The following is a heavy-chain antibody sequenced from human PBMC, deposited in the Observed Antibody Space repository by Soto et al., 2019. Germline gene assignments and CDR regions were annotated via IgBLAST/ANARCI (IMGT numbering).Heavy chain of an antibody. D-gene: IGHD1-26*01. Sequence: QVQLVQSGAEVKKPGSSVKVSCKTSGYTFINYGFSWVRQAPGQGLEWMGWISAYNGDTEYAQKFQGRVTLTSDTSTSTVYMEMRSLKFDDTAMYYCAREAGSGSYYPENYWGQGTLVTVSS. V-gene: IGHV1-18*04. J-gene: IGHJ4*02. CDR1: GYTFINYG. CDR3: AREAGSGSYYPENY. CDR2: ISAYNGDT.